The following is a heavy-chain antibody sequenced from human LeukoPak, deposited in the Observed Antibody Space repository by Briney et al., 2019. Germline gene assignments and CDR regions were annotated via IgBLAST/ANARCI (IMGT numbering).Heavy chain of an antibody. CDR2: ISSTGRSI. Sequence: AGSLRLSCAASGFNFNDYYMSWIRQAPGKGLEWLSLISSTGRSIYYADSVKGRFTISRDSATSPLYLQMNSLRADDAAVYYCARDGSGSTCYFDSWGQGTLVTVSS. CDR3: ARDGSGSTCYFDS. CDR1: GFNFNDYY. D-gene: IGHD1-26*01. V-gene: IGHV3-11*01. J-gene: IGHJ4*02.